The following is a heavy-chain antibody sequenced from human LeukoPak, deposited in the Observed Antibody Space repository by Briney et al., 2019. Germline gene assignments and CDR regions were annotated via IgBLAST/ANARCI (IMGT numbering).Heavy chain of an antibody. CDR1: GFTFSSYS. D-gene: IGHD2-2*01. J-gene: IGHJ6*04. V-gene: IGHV3-21*01. CDR3: ARDLYCSSTSCPDYGMDV. Sequence: GGSLRLSCAASGFTFSSYSVNWVRQAPGKGLEWASSISSSSSYICYADSVKGRFTISRDNAKNSLYLQMNSLRAEDTAVYYCARDLYCSSTSCPDYGMDVWGKGTTVTVSS. CDR2: ISSSSSYI.